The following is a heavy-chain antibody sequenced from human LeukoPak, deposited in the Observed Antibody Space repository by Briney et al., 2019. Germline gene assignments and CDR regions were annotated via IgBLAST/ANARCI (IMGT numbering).Heavy chain of an antibody. Sequence: PSETLSLTCAVSGGSISSSNWWSWVRQPPGKGLEWIGEIYHSGSTNYNPSLKSRVTMSVDKSKNQFSLKLSSVTTADTAVYYCARDLLEWPDAFDIWGRGTMVTVSS. CDR3: ARDLLEWPDAFDI. CDR1: GGSISSSNW. D-gene: IGHD3-3*01. J-gene: IGHJ3*02. V-gene: IGHV4-4*02. CDR2: IYHSGST.